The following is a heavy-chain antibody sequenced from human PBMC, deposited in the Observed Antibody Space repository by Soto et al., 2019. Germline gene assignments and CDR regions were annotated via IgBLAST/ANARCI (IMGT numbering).Heavy chain of an antibody. V-gene: IGHV1-2*02. Sequence: ASVKVSCKASGYTFTDYYMHWVLQAPGQGLEWMGWINPKTGGTNYVQKFQGRVTMTRDTSITTAYMELSRLRSDDTAVYYCARDQENYYDSSGYYPRFDYWGQGTLVTVSS. CDR3: ARDQENYYDSSGYYPRFDY. CDR2: INPKTGGT. J-gene: IGHJ4*02. D-gene: IGHD3-22*01. CDR1: GYTFTDYY.